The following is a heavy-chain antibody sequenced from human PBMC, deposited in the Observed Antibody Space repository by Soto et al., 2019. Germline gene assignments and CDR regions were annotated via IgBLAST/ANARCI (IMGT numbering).Heavy chain of an antibody. Sequence: QVPLVQSGAEVKKPGSSVTVSCKASGGTFSSYAIHWVRQAPGQGLEWMGGIIPMYGPAKYAQRFQGRVTITADESTTTVYMELTSLTSQYTAVYYCARVTSMVRGVIDNWFDPWGHGTLVNVSS. CDR2: IIPMYGPA. V-gene: IGHV1-69*01. J-gene: IGHJ5*02. D-gene: IGHD3-10*01. CDR3: ARVTSMVRGVIDNWFDP. CDR1: GGTFSSYA.